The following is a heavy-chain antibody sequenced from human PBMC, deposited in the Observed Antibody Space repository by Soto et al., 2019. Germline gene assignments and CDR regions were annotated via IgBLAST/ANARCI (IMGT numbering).Heavy chain of an antibody. Sequence: GGSLRLSCAASGFTFDDYAMHWVRQAPGKGLEWVSGISWNSGSIGYADSVKGRFTISRDNAKNSLYLQMNSLRAEDTALYYCARATVTTLYWYFDLWGRGTLVTVSS. CDR3: ARATVTTLYWYFDL. CDR1: GFTFDDYA. J-gene: IGHJ2*01. CDR2: ISWNSGSI. D-gene: IGHD4-17*01. V-gene: IGHV3-9*01.